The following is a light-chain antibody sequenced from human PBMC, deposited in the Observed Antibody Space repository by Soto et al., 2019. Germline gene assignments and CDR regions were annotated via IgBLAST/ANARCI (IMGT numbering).Light chain of an antibody. CDR2: ENN. J-gene: IGLJ2*01. V-gene: IGLV1-51*02. CDR1: SSNIGNNY. CDR3: GTWDSSLSAVV. Sequence: QSVLTQPPSVSAAPGQKVTISCSGCSSNIGNNYVSWYQQLPGTAPKLLIYENNKRPSGIPDRFSGSKSGTSATLGITGLQTGDEADYYCGTWDSSLSAVVFGGGTKLTVL.